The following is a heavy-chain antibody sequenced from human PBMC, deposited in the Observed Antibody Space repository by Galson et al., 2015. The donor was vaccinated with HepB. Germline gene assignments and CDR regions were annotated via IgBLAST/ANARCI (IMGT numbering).Heavy chain of an antibody. Sequence: SLRLSCAASGFSLSDYYMSWIRQAPGKGLEWVSYISISGTIYYVDSVKGRFTISRDNAKNSLYLQMNSLRAEDTAVYYCARYLYSSSSSNWFDPWGQGTLVTVSS. CDR2: ISISGTI. V-gene: IGHV3-11*01. D-gene: IGHD6-6*01. J-gene: IGHJ5*02. CDR3: ARYLYSSSSSNWFDP. CDR1: GFSLSDYY.